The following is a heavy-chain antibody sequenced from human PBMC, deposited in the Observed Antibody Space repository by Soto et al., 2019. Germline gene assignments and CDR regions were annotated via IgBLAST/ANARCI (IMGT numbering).Heavy chain of an antibody. V-gene: IGHV1-18*01. Sequence: QVQLVQSGAEVKKPGASVKVSCKASGYTFTSYGISWVRQAPGQGLEWMGWISAYNGNTNYAQKLQGRVTMTTDTSTSTGYMEPRSLRSDDTAVYYCARAYLASYYDFWSGYYSWFDPWGQGTLVTVSA. D-gene: IGHD3-3*01. CDR2: ISAYNGNT. CDR1: GYTFTSYG. J-gene: IGHJ5*02. CDR3: ARAYLASYYDFWSGYYSWFDP.